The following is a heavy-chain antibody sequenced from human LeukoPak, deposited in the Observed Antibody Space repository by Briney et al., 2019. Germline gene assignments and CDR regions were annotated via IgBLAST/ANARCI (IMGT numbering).Heavy chain of an antibody. CDR3: ASQYSSGWPPDY. V-gene: IGHV3-48*03. CDR1: GFTFNSYE. J-gene: IGHJ4*02. D-gene: IGHD6-19*01. Sequence: GGSLRLSCAASGFTFNSYEMNWVRQAPGKGLEWVSYISSSGSTIYYADSLKGRFTISRDNAKNSLYLQMNSLRAEDTAVYYCASQYSSGWPPDYWGQGTLVTVSS. CDR2: ISSSGSTI.